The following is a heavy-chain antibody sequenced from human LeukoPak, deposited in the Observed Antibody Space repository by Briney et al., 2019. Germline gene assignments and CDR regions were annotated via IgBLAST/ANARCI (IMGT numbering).Heavy chain of an antibody. Sequence: ASVKISCKASGDTFSDYYMYWARQAPGQRLEWMGWINPNSGGTDYAQKFQGRVTMTRDTSISTAYMELSRLRSDDTAVYYCARLGHYDFWNGDYWGQGTLVTVSS. V-gene: IGHV1-2*02. CDR1: GDTFSDYY. CDR2: INPNSGGT. J-gene: IGHJ4*02. D-gene: IGHD3-3*01. CDR3: ARLGHYDFWNGDY.